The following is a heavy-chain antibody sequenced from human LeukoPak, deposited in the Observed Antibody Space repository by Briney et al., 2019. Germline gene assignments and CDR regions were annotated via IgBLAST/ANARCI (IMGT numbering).Heavy chain of an antibody. Sequence: GGSLRLSCVGFGFTFNSYATNWIRQAPGKGLEWVSYISASTSTIYYADSVKGRFTVSRDNAKNSLYLQMNSLRDEDTAVYYCARDKVRVDCWGQGTLVTVSS. D-gene: IGHD4/OR15-4a*01. CDR3: ARDKVRVDC. CDR1: GFTFNSYA. CDR2: ISASTSTI. J-gene: IGHJ4*02. V-gene: IGHV3-48*02.